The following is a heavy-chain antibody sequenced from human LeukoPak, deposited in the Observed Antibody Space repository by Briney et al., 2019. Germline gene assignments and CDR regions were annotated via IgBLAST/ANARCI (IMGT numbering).Heavy chain of an antibody. D-gene: IGHD4-23*01. V-gene: IGHV4-39*02. CDR3: ARGDSTVGLAY. CDR2: IYYSGIT. CDR1: GDSISSGSYY. J-gene: IGHJ4*02. Sequence: PSETLSLTCTVSGDSISSGSYYWGWIRQPPGKGLEWIGNIYYSGITSYNPSLKSRVTISVDTSRKYYSLKLTSVTAADTAVYYCARGDSTVGLAYWGQGTLVTVSS.